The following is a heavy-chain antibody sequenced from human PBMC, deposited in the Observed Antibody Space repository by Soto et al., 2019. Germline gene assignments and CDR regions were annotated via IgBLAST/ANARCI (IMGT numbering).Heavy chain of an antibody. V-gene: IGHV1-18*01. J-gene: IGHJ6*02. Sequence: QAQLVQSGAEVRKPGASVKVSCKASGYTFYSHSISWVRQAPGQGLGWMGRINAHYGNTQDAQKFRGRVTMTTDTSTTTVYMELTNLRSDDTAVYYCARGIQGDDYYGMYVCGQGTTVTVSS. D-gene: IGHD5-18*01. CDR1: GYTFYSHS. CDR3: ARGIQGDDYYGMYV. CDR2: INAHYGNT.